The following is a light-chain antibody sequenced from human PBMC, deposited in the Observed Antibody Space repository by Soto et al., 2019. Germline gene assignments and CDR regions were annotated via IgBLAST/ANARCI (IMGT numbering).Light chain of an antibody. CDR3: AAWDDSLNGV. J-gene: IGLJ2*01. CDR2: DNN. V-gene: IGLV1-44*01. Sequence: QSVLTQPPSASGTPGQRVTISCSGSSSNVGSHTVNWYQQVPGTAPKLLIYDNNRRPSGVPDRFSGSKSATSAPLAISGLQSDDEADYYCAAWDDSLNGVFGGGTKLTVL. CDR1: SSNVGSHT.